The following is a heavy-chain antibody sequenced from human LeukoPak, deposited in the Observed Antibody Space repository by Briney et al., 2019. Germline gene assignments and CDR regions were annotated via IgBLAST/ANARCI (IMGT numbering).Heavy chain of an antibody. CDR1: GYSISSGYF. D-gene: IGHD6-6*01. CDR3: AANGIAARFFDY. Sequence: SETLSLTCTVSGYSISSGYFWGWIRQPPGKGLEWIGSMYHSGSTYYNPSLKSRVTISVDTSKNQFSLKLSSVTAADTAVYYCAANGIAARFFDYWGQGTLVTVSS. CDR2: MYHSGST. J-gene: IGHJ4*02. V-gene: IGHV4-38-2*02.